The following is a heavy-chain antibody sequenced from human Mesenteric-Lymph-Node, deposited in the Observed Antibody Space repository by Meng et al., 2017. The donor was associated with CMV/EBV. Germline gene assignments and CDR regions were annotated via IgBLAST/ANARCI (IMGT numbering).Heavy chain of an antibody. Sequence: SETLSLTCTVSGGSISSYYWSWIRQPAGKGLEWIGRIYTSGSTYYNPSLKSRVTISVDTSKNQFSLKLTSVTAADTAVYYCARQTEVSIFGVVLVDHWGQGTLVTVSS. J-gene: IGHJ5*02. V-gene: IGHV4-4*07. CDR2: IYTSGST. CDR1: GGSISSYY. CDR3: ARQTEVSIFGVVLVDH. D-gene: IGHD3-3*01.